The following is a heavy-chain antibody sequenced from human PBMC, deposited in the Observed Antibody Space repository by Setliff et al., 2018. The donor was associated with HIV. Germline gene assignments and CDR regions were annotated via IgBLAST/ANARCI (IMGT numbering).Heavy chain of an antibody. V-gene: IGHV4-38-2*01. CDR1: GYSISSGYY. CDR3: ARQDYNFWSGQKNYFDY. J-gene: IGHJ4*02. CDR2: VSYSGST. Sequence: PSETLSLTCAVSGYSISSGYYWGWIRQPPGKGLEWIGSVSYSGSTYYIPSLSSRVTISADTPKNQYSLKLNSVTAADTAVYYCARQDYNFWSGQKNYFDYWGQGTLVTVSS. D-gene: IGHD3-3*01.